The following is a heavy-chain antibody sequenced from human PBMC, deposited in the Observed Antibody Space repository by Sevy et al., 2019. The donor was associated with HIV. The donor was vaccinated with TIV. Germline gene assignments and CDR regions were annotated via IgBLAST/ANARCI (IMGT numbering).Heavy chain of an antibody. V-gene: IGHV3-33*01. CDR1: GFNFSIYG. Sequence: GGSLRLSCAASGFNFSIYGMHWVRQAPGKGLEWVALIWYDGSSKYYVDSVKGRFTISRDNSKNTLSLQMNSLRAEDTAVYYCVRGRDYGNFDYWGQGTLVTVSS. J-gene: IGHJ4*02. CDR3: VRGRDYGNFDY. D-gene: IGHD4-17*01. CDR2: IWYDGSSK.